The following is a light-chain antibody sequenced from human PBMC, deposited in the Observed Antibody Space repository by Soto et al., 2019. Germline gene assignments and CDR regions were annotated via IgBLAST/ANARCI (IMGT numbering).Light chain of an antibody. CDR1: SSDIGSYNY. CDR2: EVS. V-gene: IGLV2-14*01. CDR3: SSYTGTTTV. J-gene: IGLJ3*02. Sequence: QFALTQPASVSGSPGQSITISCTGASSDIGSYNYVSWYQQHLGKAPKLIIYEVSNRPSGVSNRLSGSKSGNTASLTISGLQTEDEADYYCSSYTGTTTVFGGGIKLTVL.